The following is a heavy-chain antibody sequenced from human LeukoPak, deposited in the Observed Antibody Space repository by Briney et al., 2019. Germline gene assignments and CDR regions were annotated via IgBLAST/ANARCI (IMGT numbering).Heavy chain of an antibody. CDR2: INPNSGGT. V-gene: IGHV1-2*02. CDR3: AKDKYYDSSGWNWFDP. D-gene: IGHD3-22*01. Sequence: ASVKVSCKASGYTFTGYYMHWVRQAPGQGLEWMGWINPNSGGTNYAQKFQGRVTMTRDTSISTAYMELSRLRSDDTAVYYCAKDKYYDSSGWNWFDPWGQGTLVTVPS. CDR1: GYTFTGYY. J-gene: IGHJ5*02.